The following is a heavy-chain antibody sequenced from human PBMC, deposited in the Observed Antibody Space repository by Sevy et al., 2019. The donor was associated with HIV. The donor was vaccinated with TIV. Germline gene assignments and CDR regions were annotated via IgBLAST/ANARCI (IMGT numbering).Heavy chain of an antibody. D-gene: IGHD3-3*01. CDR3: ARLSGVEYYYYNMDV. Sequence: SETLSLTCTVSGGSISSSSYYWGWIRQPPGKGLEWIGSIYYSGSTYYNPSLKSRVTISVDTSKNQFSLKLSSVTAADTAVYYCARLSGVEYYYYNMDVWGKGTTVTVSS. V-gene: IGHV4-39*01. CDR1: GGSISSSSYY. J-gene: IGHJ6*03. CDR2: IYYSGST.